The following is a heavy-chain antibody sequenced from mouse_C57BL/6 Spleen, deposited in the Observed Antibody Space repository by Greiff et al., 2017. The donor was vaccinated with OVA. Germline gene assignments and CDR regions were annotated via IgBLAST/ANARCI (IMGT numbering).Heavy chain of an antibody. CDR2: IDPSDSYT. J-gene: IGHJ2*01. D-gene: IGHD1-1*01. CDR3: ARSPFITTVVAPY. Sequence: QVQLKQPGAELVKPGASVKLSCKASGYTFTSYWMQWVKQRPGQGLEWIGAIDPSDSYTNYNQKFKGKATLTVDTSSSTAYMQLSSLTSEDSAVYYCARSPFITTVVAPYWGQGTTLTVSS. V-gene: IGHV1-50*01. CDR1: GYTFTSYW.